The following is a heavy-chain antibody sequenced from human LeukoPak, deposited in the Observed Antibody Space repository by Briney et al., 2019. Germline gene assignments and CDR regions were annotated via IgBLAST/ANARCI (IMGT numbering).Heavy chain of an antibody. CDR1: GFTFSSYA. Sequence: GGSLRLSCAASGFTFSSYAMHWVRQAPGKGLEWVAVISYDGNNKYYADPVKGRFTISRDNSKNTLYLQMNSLRAEDTAVYYCARGNRMGISLYYFDYWGQGTLVTVSS. D-gene: IGHD1-14*01. CDR2: ISYDGNNK. J-gene: IGHJ4*02. CDR3: ARGNRMGISLYYFDY. V-gene: IGHV3-30-3*01.